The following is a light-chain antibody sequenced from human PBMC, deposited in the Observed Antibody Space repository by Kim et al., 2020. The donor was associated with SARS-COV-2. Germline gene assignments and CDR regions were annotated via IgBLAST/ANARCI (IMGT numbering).Light chain of an antibody. V-gene: IGKV1-5*01. CDR2: DAS. J-gene: IGKJ1*01. CDR3: QRCDNYPWT. CDR1: QSISTW. Sequence: ASVGDRVTITCRASQSISTWLAWYQQKPGKAPKLLIYDASSLEIGVPSRFSGSGSGTEFTLTINSLQPDDFATYFCQRCDNYPWTFGQGTKVDIK.